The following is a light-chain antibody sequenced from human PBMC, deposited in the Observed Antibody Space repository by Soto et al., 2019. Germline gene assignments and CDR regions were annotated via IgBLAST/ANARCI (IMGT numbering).Light chain of an antibody. Sequence: EIVMTQSPATLSVSPGERATLSCRASQSVSSYLAWYQQKPGQAPRLLIYDASNRATGIPARFSGSGSGTDFTLTISSLEPEDFAVYYCQQRSNRFGGGTKVDI. CDR2: DAS. CDR3: QQRSNR. CDR1: QSVSSY. V-gene: IGKV3-11*01. J-gene: IGKJ4*01.